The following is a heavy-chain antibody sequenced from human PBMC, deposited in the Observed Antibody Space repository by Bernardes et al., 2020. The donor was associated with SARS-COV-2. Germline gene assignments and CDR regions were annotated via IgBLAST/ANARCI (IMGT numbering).Heavy chain of an antibody. D-gene: IGHD1-7*01. CDR1: GYSFTTSI. J-gene: IGHJ5*02. V-gene: IGHV1-18*01. CDR3: ARAQGGSELWVDP. CDR2: INNNNGET. Sequence: ASVKVSCEVSGYSFTTSIINWVRQAPGQGLEWMGRINNNNGETHYAETFQGRVTMTTDTSATTVYLELKSLKSDDTAMYYCARAQGGSELWVDPWGQGTLVIVSS.